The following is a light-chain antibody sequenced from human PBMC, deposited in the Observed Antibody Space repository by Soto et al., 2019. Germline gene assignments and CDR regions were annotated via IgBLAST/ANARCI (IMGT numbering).Light chain of an antibody. V-gene: IGKV1-5*03. CDR2: KAS. CDR1: QSINSW. Sequence: DIQMTQSPSTLSAFVGDRVTISCRASQSINSWLAWYQQKPGKAPELLIQKASTLESGVPSRFSGSGSGTQFTHTLSSLQPDDFASYYCQQYKSYPYIFGQGTKLEIK. J-gene: IGKJ2*01. CDR3: QQYKSYPYI.